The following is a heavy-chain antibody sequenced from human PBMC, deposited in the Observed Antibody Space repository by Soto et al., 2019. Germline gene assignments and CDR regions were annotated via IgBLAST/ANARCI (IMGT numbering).Heavy chain of an antibody. CDR2: INPSGGST. Sequence: VSVKVSCKASGYTFTSYYMHWVRQAPGQGLEWMGIINPSGGSTSYAQKFQGRVTMTRDTSTSTAYMELSSLRSEDTAVYYCAREGIAVAGTGAFDIWGQGTMVTVSS. CDR3: AREGIAVAGTGAFDI. CDR1: GYTFTSYY. V-gene: IGHV1-46*03. D-gene: IGHD6-19*01. J-gene: IGHJ3*02.